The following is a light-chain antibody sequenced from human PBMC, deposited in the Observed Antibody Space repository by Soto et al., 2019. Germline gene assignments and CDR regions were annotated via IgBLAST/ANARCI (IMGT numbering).Light chain of an antibody. Sequence: QSALTQPASVSGSPGQSITISCTGTSSDIGTYKYVSWFQHHPGKAPKLIIFEVSNRPSGISDRFSGSKSGNTASLTISGLQAEDEAEYFCCSHAASYTYVFGPGTKLTVL. J-gene: IGLJ1*01. V-gene: IGLV2-14*01. CDR2: EVS. CDR3: CSHAASYTYV. CDR1: SSDIGTYKY.